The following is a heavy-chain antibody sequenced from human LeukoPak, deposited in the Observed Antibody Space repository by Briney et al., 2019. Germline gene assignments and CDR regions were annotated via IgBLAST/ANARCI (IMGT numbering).Heavy chain of an antibody. V-gene: IGHV3-48*04. CDR1: GFTFSSYS. CDR2: IDTSRSNI. J-gene: IGHJ5*02. Sequence: GGSLRLSCVVSGFTFSSYSMNWVRQAPGKGLEWISYIDTSRSNIYYADSVKGRFTISRDNAKNSPYLQMNSLRAEDTAVYYCARRTYSSGWYNWFDPWGQGTLVTVSS. CDR3: ARRTYSSGWYNWFDP. D-gene: IGHD6-19*01.